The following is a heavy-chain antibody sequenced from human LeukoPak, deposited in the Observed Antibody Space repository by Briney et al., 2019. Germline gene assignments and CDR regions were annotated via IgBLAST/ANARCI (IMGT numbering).Heavy chain of an antibody. V-gene: IGHV1-2*02. J-gene: IGHJ4*02. Sequence: GASVKVSCKASGYTFTGYYMHWVRQAPGQGLEWMGWINPNSGGTNYAQKFQGRVTMTRDTSISTAYMELSRLRSDDTAVYYCARGGSVLAAAVPRQNDYWGQGTLVTVSS. CDR3: ARGGSVLAAAVPRQNDY. D-gene: IGHD6-13*01. CDR1: GYTFTGYY. CDR2: INPNSGGT.